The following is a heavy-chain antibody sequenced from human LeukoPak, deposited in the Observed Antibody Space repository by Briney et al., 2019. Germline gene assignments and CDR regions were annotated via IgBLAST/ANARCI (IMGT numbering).Heavy chain of an antibody. CDR3: ARDPTTRTVVTLTLQY. CDR2: ISYDGSNK. V-gene: IGHV3-30-3*01. Sequence: QPGGSLRLSCAASGFTFSSYAMHWVRQAPGKGLEWVAVISYDGSNKYYADSVKGRFTISRDNSKNTLYLQMNSLRAKDTAVYYCARDPTTRTVVTLTLQYWGQGTLVTVSS. J-gene: IGHJ4*02. D-gene: IGHD4-23*01. CDR1: GFTFSSYA.